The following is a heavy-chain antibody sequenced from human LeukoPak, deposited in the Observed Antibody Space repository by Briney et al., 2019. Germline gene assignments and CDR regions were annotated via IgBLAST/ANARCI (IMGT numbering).Heavy chain of an antibody. CDR3: ARVDAAVAGTSWFDP. CDR1: GGSISSSSYY. CDR2: IYYSGDT. D-gene: IGHD6-19*01. V-gene: IGHV4-39*07. Sequence: SETLSLTCTVSGGSISSSSYYWGWIRQPPGKGLEWIGSIYYSGDTYYNPSLKSRVTISVDTSKNQFSLKLSSVTAADTAVYYCARVDAAVAGTSWFDPWGQGTLVTVSS. J-gene: IGHJ5*02.